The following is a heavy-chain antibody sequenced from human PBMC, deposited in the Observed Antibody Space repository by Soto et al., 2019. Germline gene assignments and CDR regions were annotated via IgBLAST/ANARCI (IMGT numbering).Heavy chain of an antibody. Sequence: SATLSLTCTVSGGSISSGGYYWSWIRQHPGKGQEWIGYIYYSGSTYYNPSLKSRVTISVDTSKNQFSLKLSSVTAADTAVYYCARERVDYDSNWFDPWGQGTLVTVSS. V-gene: IGHV4-31*03. J-gene: IGHJ5*02. CDR1: GGSISSGGYY. CDR2: IYYSGST. CDR3: ARERVDYDSNWFDP. D-gene: IGHD3-22*01.